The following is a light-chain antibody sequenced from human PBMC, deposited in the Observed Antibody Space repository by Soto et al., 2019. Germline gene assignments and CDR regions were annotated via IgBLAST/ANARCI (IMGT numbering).Light chain of an antibody. Sequence: DIQMTQSPSTLSASVGDRVTITCRASRSVSTSLAWYQKKPGKAPKHLIFDASSLESGVPSRFSGSGSGTELTLTISGLQPDDFATYFCQQYKSYAPTFGQGTKVEIK. CDR2: DAS. J-gene: IGKJ1*01. CDR3: QQYKSYAPT. V-gene: IGKV1-5*01. CDR1: RSVSTS.